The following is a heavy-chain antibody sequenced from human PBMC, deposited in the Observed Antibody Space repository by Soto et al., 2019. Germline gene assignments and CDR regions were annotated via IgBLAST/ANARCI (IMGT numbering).Heavy chain of an antibody. J-gene: IGHJ2*01. CDR1: SGSISSSNW. V-gene: IGHV4-4*02. D-gene: IGHD1-1*01. Sequence: QVQLQESGPGLVKPSGTLSLTCAVSSGSISSSNWWSWVRQPPGKGLEWIGEIYHSGSTNYNPSLKRRVTISVDKSKNQFSLKLSSVTAADTAVYYCARAVGTENGYFDLWGRGTLVTVSS. CDR2: IYHSGST. CDR3: ARAVGTENGYFDL.